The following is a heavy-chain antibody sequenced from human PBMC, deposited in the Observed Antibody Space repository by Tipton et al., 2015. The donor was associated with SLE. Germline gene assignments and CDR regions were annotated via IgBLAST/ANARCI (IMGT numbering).Heavy chain of an antibody. J-gene: IGHJ6*02. CDR3: AREVYSGSYYYYYGMDV. Sequence: QVQLVQSGGEVKKPGASVKVSCKASGYTFTTYGISWVRQAPGQGLEWMGWISAYNGNTHYAQNLQGRVTMTTYTSTSTAYMELRSLRSDDTAVYYCAREVYSGSYYYYYGMDVWGQGTTVTISS. CDR2: ISAYNGNT. D-gene: IGHD3-10*01. V-gene: IGHV1-18*01. CDR1: GYTFTTYG.